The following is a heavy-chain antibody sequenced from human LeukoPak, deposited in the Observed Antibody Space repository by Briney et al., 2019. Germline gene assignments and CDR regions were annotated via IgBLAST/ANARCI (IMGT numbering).Heavy chain of an antibody. J-gene: IGHJ4*02. D-gene: IGHD3-10*01. Sequence: PGGSLRLSCAASGFTFSSYAMHWVRQAPGKGLEWVAVISYDGSNKYYADSVKGRFTISRDNSKDTLYLQMNSLRAEDTAVYYCARDYHKFGELSHRPDYWGQGTLVTVSS. CDR1: GFTFSSYA. V-gene: IGHV3-30-3*01. CDR3: ARDYHKFGELSHRPDY. CDR2: ISYDGSNK.